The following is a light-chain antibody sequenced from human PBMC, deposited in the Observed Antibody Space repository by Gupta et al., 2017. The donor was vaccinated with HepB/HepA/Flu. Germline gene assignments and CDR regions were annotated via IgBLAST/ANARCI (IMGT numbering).Light chain of an antibody. CDR2: DNN. Sequence: QSVLTHPPSASAAPGQKVTISCSGSSSNIGYNYVSWYQHFPGTAPKLLIYDNNKRPSGIPDRFSGSKSGTSATLGITGLQTGDEADYYCGTWDSSLSALVFGGGTKLTVL. V-gene: IGLV1-51*01. J-gene: IGLJ2*01. CDR3: GTWDSSLSALV. CDR1: SSNIGYNY.